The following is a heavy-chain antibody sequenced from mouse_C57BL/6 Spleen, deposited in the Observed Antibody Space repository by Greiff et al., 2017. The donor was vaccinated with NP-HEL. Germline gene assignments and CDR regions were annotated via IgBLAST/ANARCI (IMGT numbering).Heavy chain of an antibody. J-gene: IGHJ3*01. CDR2: IYPGSGST. V-gene: IGHV1-55*01. CDR1: GYTFTSYW. D-gene: IGHD2-5*01. CDR3: ARAPYYSNHGGFAY. Sequence: VQLQQPGAELVKPGASVKMSCKASGYTFTSYWITWVKQRPGQGLEWIGDIYPGSGSTNYNEKFKSKATLTVDTSSRTAYMQLSSLTSEDSAVYYCARAPYYSNHGGFAYWGQGTLVTVSA.